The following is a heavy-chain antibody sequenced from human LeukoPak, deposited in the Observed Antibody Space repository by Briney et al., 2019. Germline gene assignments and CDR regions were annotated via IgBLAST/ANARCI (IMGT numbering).Heavy chain of an antibody. CDR3: ASWRTRIAAATLSGY. V-gene: IGHV3-21*01. D-gene: IGHD6-13*01. CDR1: GFTFTTFW. J-gene: IGHJ4*02. Sequence: GGSLRLSCATSGFTFTTFWMHWVRQAPGKGLEWVSSISSSSSYIYYADSVKGRFTISRDNAKNSLYLQMNSLRAEDTAVYYCASWRTRIAAATLSGYWGQGTLVTVSS. CDR2: ISSSSSYI.